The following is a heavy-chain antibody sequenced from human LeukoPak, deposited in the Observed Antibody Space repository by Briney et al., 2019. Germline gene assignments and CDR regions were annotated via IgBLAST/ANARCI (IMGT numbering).Heavy chain of an antibody. D-gene: IGHD1-26*01. J-gene: IGHJ6*03. CDR2: IKQDGSER. CDR1: GFTFSNYW. V-gene: IGHV3-7*01. Sequence: GGSLRLSCAASGFTFSNYWMSWVRQAPGKGLEWVANIKQDGSERYYVDSVKGRFTISRDNAKNSLSLQTNSLRVEDTAVYYCARNREYYYYMDVWGKGTTVTVSS. CDR3: ARNREYYYYMDV.